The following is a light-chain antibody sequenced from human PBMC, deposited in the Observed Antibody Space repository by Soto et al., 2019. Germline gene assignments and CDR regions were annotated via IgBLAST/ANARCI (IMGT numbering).Light chain of an antibody. Sequence: EIMMTQSPATLSVSPGERATLSCRASQSVRSYLAWYQQKPGQAPRLLIYDASNRAPGIPARFSGSGSGTDFTLTISSLEHDDFAVYYCQQRSSWPRITFGQGTRLEIK. CDR2: DAS. V-gene: IGKV3-11*01. J-gene: IGKJ5*01. CDR1: QSVRSY. CDR3: QQRSSWPRIT.